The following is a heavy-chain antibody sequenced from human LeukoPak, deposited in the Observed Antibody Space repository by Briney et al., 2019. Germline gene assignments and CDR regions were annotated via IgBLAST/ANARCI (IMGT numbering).Heavy chain of an antibody. J-gene: IGHJ6*02. CDR3: AKDLGGYYYGSGC. CDR2: ISGSGGST. Sequence: GGSLRLSCAASGFTFSSYAMSWVRQVPGKGLEWVSAISGSGGSTYYADSVKGRFTISRDNSKNTLYLQMNSLRAEDTAVYYCAKDLGGYYYGSGCWGQGTTVTVSS. D-gene: IGHD3-10*01. V-gene: IGHV3-23*01. CDR1: GFTFSSYA.